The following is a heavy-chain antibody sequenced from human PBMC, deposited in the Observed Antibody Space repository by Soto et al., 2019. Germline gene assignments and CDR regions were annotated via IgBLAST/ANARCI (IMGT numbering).Heavy chain of an antibody. CDR1: GGSISSSSYY. CDR2: IYYSGST. D-gene: IGHD6-6*01. CDR3: ARVISREQLVTYYYYYYMDV. Sequence: PSETLSLTCTVSGGSISSSSYYWGWIRQPPGKGLEWIGSIYYSGSTYYNPSLKSRVTISVDTSKNQFSLKLSSVTAADTAVYYCARVISREQLVTYYYYYYMDVWGKGTTVT. J-gene: IGHJ6*03. V-gene: IGHV4-39*01.